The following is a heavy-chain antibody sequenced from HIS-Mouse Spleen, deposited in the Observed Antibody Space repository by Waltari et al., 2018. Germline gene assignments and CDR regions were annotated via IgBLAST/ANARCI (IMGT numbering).Heavy chain of an antibody. CDR1: GFTFSSYA. Sequence: QVQLVESGGGVVQPGRSLRLSCAASGFTFSSYAMHWVRQAPGKGLEEVAVISYERSNKYDADSVKGRFTISRDNSKNTLYLQMNSLRAEDTAVYYCARASVVGSGHFDYWGQGTLVTVSS. J-gene: IGHJ4*02. CDR3: ARASVVGSGHFDY. CDR2: ISYERSNK. D-gene: IGHD6-19*01. V-gene: IGHV3-30-3*01.